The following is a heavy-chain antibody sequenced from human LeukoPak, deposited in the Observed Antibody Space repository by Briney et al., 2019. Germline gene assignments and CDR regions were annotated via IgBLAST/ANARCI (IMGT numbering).Heavy chain of an antibody. Sequence: ASAKVSCKASGYTFTGYYMHWVRQAPGQGLEWMGWINPNSGGTNYAQKFQGRVTMTRDTSISTAYMELSRLRSDDTAVYYCAREVRAATGTSLDYWGQGTLVTVSS. D-gene: IGHD6-13*01. J-gene: IGHJ4*02. CDR3: AREVRAATGTSLDY. CDR2: INPNSGGT. V-gene: IGHV1-2*02. CDR1: GYTFTGYY.